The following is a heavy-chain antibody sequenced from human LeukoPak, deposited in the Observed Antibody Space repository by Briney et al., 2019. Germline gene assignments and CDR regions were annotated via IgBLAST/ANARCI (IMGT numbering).Heavy chain of an antibody. Sequence: GRSLRLSCAASGFTFSSYGMHWVRQAPGKGLEWVAVISYDGSNKYYADSVKGRFTISRDNSKNTLYLQMNSLRAEDTAVYYCAKDGRGYSGYLEYWGQGTLVTVSS. CDR1: GFTFSSYG. CDR3: AKDGRGYSGYLEY. D-gene: IGHD5-12*01. CDR2: ISYDGSNK. J-gene: IGHJ4*02. V-gene: IGHV3-30*18.